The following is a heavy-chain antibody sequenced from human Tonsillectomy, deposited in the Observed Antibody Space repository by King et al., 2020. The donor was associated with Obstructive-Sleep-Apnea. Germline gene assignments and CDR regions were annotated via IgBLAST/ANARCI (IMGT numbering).Heavy chain of an antibody. Sequence: VQLQESGPRLVKPSETLSLTCTVSGGSITYYYWNWIRQPPGKGLEWIGHFYNSGTTNYNPSLKSRATISVDTSKNQFSLKLSSVTAADTAVYYCARDTGLWGQGALVTVSS. D-gene: IGHD1-1*01. CDR3: ARDTGL. J-gene: IGHJ4*02. CDR1: GGSITYYY. CDR2: FYNSGTT. V-gene: IGHV4-59*01.